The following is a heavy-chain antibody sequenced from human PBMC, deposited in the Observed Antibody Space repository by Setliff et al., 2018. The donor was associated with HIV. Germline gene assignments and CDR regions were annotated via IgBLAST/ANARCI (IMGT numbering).Heavy chain of an antibody. Sequence: PSETLSLTCAVYGGSFSGYYWRWIRQPPGKGLEWIGEINHRGSTNCDPSLKSRVSISVDTSKNQFSLKLSSVTAADTAVYYCATLKMATIYRDFDYWGQGTLVTSPQ. CDR3: ATLKMATIYRDFDY. V-gene: IGHV4-34*01. J-gene: IGHJ4*02. CDR2: INHRGST. CDR1: GGSFSGYY. D-gene: IGHD5-12*01.